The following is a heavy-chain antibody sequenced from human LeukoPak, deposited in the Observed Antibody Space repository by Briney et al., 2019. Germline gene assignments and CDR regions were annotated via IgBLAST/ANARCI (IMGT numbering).Heavy chain of an antibody. Sequence: PSETLSLTCTVSGGSISSYYWSWLRQPPGKGLEWIGYIYHSGSTYYNPSLKSRVTISVDRSKNQFSLKLSSVTAADTAVYYCARGTTVISNWGQGTLVTVSS. V-gene: IGHV4-59*12. D-gene: IGHD4-17*01. CDR3: ARGTTVISN. CDR1: GGSISSYY. J-gene: IGHJ4*02. CDR2: IYHSGST.